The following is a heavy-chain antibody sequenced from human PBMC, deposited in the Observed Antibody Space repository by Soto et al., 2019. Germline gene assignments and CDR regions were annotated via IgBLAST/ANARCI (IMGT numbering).Heavy chain of an antibody. CDR1: GFTFSSYW. CDR2: INSDGSST. J-gene: IGHJ6*02. D-gene: IGHD1-1*01. Sequence: EVQLVESGGGLVQPGGSLRLSCAASGFTFSSYWMHWGRQAPGKGLVWVSRINSDGSSTSYADSVKGRFTISRDNAKNTLYQQMNSLRAEDTAVYYCASSWKQNGMDVWGQGATVTVSS. V-gene: IGHV3-74*01. CDR3: ASSWKQNGMDV.